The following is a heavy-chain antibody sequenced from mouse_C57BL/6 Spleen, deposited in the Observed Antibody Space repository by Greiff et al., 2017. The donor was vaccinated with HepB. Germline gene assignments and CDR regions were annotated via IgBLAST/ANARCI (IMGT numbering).Heavy chain of an antibody. CDR2: INPNNGGT. Sequence: VQLQQSGPELVKPGASVKISCKASGYTFTDYYMNWVKQSHGKSLEWIGDINPNNGGTSYNQKFKGKATLTVDKSYSTAYMELRSLTSEDSAVYYCARSAVVGYWYFDVWGTGTTVTVSS. J-gene: IGHJ1*03. CDR3: ARSAVVGYWYFDV. CDR1: GYTFTDYY. D-gene: IGHD1-1*01. V-gene: IGHV1-26*01.